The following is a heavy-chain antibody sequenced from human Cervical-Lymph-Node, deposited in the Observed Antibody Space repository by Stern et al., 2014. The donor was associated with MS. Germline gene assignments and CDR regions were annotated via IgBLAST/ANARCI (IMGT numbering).Heavy chain of an antibody. J-gene: IGHJ4*02. CDR2: IYWDDSK. V-gene: IGHV2-5*02. CDR1: GFSLSTRGVG. D-gene: IGHD2-2*01. CDR3: ATHAPGVVPAALDY. Sequence: QITLKESGPTLVKPTQTLTLTCTFSGFSLSTRGVGVGWIRQPPGKALEWLAFIYWDDSKRYRPSLKNRLTITKDTSKNQVVLTMNNVDPVDTATFYCATHAPGVVPAALDYWGQGTLVTVS.